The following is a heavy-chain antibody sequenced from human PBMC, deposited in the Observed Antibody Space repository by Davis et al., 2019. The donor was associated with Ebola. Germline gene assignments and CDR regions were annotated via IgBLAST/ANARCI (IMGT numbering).Heavy chain of an antibody. D-gene: IGHD1-26*01. V-gene: IGHV3-15*01. Sequence: PGGSLRLSCAASGFIFSGNWMSWVRQAPGKGLEWVGRIKSKADGGAIDYAAPVKGRFTVSRDDSKNMFYLQMNSLKTDDTAVYYCTSRFSGSFYAWGQGTLVTVSS. CDR3: TSRFSGSFYA. J-gene: IGHJ5*02. CDR1: GFIFSGNW. CDR2: IKSKADGGAI.